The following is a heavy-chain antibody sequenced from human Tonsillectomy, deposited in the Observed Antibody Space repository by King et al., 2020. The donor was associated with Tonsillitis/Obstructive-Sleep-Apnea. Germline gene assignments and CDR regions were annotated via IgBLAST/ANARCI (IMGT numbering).Heavy chain of an antibody. D-gene: IGHD3-16*01. Sequence: LQLQESGPGLVKPSETLSLTCTVSGGSISSYYWSWIRQPPGKGLEWIGYIDYSGSTNYNPSLKSRVTISVDTSKNQFSLKLSSVTAADAAVYFCARTTRYASSYFYYYYMDVWGKGTTVTVSS. V-gene: IGHV4-59*01. J-gene: IGHJ6*03. CDR3: ARTTRYASSYFYYYYMDV. CDR2: IDYSGST. CDR1: GGSISSYY.